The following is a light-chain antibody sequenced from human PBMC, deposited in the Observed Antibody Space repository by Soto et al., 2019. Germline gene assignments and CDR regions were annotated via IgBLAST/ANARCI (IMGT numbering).Light chain of an antibody. CDR3: SSYTTMSTKV. CDR2: EVR. J-gene: IGLJ1*01. CDR1: SNDVGAYDY. Sequence: QSALTQPASVSGSPGQSISISCTGTSNDVGAYDYVSWYQQHPGKPPKLMIFEVRNRPSGVSSRFSGSRSGNTASLTISGLQAEHEAAYYCSSYTTMSTKVFGTGTKVTVL. V-gene: IGLV2-14*03.